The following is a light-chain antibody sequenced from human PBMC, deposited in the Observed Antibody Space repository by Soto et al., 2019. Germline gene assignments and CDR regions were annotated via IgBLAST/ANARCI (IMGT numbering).Light chain of an antibody. CDR1: SSDVGDYNY. J-gene: IGLJ1*01. CDR3: SSYAGSNNFV. V-gene: IGLV2-8*01. CDR2: EVS. Sequence: QSVLTQPPSASGSPGQSVTISCTGTSSDVGDYNYVSWYQQHPGKAPKLMTYEVSKRPSGVPDRFSGSKSGNTASLTVSGLQAEDEADYYCSSYAGSNNFVFGTGTKGTVL.